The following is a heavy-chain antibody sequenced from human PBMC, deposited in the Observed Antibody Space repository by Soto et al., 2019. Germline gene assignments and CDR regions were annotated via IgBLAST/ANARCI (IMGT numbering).Heavy chain of an antibody. CDR2: IYPNENT. CDR3: ARQWGRDYFDY. V-gene: IGHV3-53*01. D-gene: IGHD3-16*01. Sequence: EVQLVESGGGLIQPGGSLRLSCAASGFSVRSNYLSWVRKAPGKGLEWVSEIYPNENTNYADSVRGRFTISRDNSDNTVYLHMNTLTAEDTAVHYCARQWGRDYFDYWGQGTLVTVSS. CDR1: GFSVRSNY. J-gene: IGHJ4*02.